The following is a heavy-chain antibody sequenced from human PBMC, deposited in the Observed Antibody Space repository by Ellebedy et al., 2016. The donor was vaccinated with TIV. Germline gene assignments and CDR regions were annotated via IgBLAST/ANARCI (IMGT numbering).Heavy chain of an antibody. CDR3: TRVDILTGYYEYYYDGMDV. J-gene: IGHJ6*02. Sequence: GESLKIPCTASGFTFGDYAMSWFRPAPGKGLEWVGFIRSKAYGGTTEYAASVKGRFTISRDDSKSIAYLQMNSLKTEDTAVYYCTRVDILTGYYEYYYDGMDVWGQGTTVTVSS. V-gene: IGHV3-49*03. CDR2: IRSKAYGGTT. CDR1: GFTFGDYA. D-gene: IGHD3-9*01.